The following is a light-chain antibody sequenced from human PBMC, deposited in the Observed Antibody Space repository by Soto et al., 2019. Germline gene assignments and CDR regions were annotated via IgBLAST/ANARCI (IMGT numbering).Light chain of an antibody. Sequence: DIVLTQSPATLPVSPGERSTLSCRASQSVSSNLAWYQQKPGQAPRFLIYGASTRATGIPARFSGSGSGTDFTLTISCLQSEDVATYYCQQYYSYPLTLGGGTKVDIK. CDR3: QQYYSYPLT. V-gene: IGKV3-15*01. CDR1: QSVSSN. CDR2: GAS. J-gene: IGKJ4*01.